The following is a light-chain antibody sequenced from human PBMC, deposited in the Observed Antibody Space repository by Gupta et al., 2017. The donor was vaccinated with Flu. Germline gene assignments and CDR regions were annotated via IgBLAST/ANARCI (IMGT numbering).Light chain of an antibody. CDR1: ELANKL. CDR2: KDN. CDR3: QAWVINTAL. V-gene: IGLV3-1*01. Sequence: SYELTQPPSVSVSPGQTASIVCSGDELANKLISWYQQRPGQSPVLVIYKDNKRPAVIPERFSGSKSANAATLTIGGTQAMDEAYYYSQAWVINTALFGGGTKLTVL. J-gene: IGLJ2*01.